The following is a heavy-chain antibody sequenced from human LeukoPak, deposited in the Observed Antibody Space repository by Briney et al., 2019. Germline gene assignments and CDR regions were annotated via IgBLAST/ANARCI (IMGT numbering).Heavy chain of an antibody. V-gene: IGHV1-69*13. CDR3: ARVLRAGLSDY. CDR1: GGTFSSYA. D-gene: IGHD3/OR15-3a*01. Sequence: ASVKVSCKASGGTFSSYATSWVRQAPGQGLEWMGGIIPIFGTANYARKFQGRVTITADESTSTAYMELSSLRSEDTAVYYCARVLRAGLSDYWGQGTLVTVSS. CDR2: IIPIFGTA. J-gene: IGHJ4*02.